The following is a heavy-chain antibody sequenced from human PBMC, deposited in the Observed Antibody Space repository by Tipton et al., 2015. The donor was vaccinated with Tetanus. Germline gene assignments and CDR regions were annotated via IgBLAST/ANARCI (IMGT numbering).Heavy chain of an antibody. CDR1: GFTFGHYP. CDR3: AKAKTWASLWFGDV. V-gene: IGHV3-23*01. D-gene: IGHD3-10*01. J-gene: IGHJ4*02. Sequence: SLRLSCEASGFTFGHYPMAWVRQAPGKGLERVSGIAGTAGSTYYRDSVRGRFTVSRDNVGNTLYLQMNSLRAEDTARYYCAKAKTWASLWFGDVWGPGTLVIVSS. CDR2: IAGTAGST.